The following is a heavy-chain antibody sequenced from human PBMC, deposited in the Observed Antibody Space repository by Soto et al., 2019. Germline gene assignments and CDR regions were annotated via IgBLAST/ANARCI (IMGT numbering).Heavy chain of an antibody. D-gene: IGHD2-2*02. Sequence: GESLKISFKGSGYSFTSYWIGWVRQMPGKGLEWMGIIYPGDSDTRYSPSFQGQVTISADKSISTAYLQWSSLQASDTAIYYCARQGRCSSTSCYTGANFYYYGMDVWGQGTTVTVSS. CDR1: GYSFTSYW. CDR2: IYPGDSDT. CDR3: ARQGRCSSTSCYTGANFYYYGMDV. V-gene: IGHV5-51*01. J-gene: IGHJ6*02.